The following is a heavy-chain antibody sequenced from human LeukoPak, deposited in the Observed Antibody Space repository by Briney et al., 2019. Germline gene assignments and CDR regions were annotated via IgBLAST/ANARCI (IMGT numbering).Heavy chain of an antibody. CDR2: ISYDGSNK. CDR1: GFTFSSYA. J-gene: IGHJ3*02. D-gene: IGHD3-22*01. V-gene: IGHV3-30-3*01. CDR3: ARVLTYYYDSSGYSVDAFDI. Sequence: GRSLRLSCAASGFTFSSYAMHWVRQAPGKGLEWVAVISYDGSNKYYADSVKGRFTISRDNSKNTLYLQMNSLRAEDTAVYYCARVLTYYYDSSGYSVDAFDIWGQGAMVTVSS.